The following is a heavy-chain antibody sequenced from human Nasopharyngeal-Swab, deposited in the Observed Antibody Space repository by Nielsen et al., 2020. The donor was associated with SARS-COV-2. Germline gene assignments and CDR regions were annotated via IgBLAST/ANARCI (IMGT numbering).Heavy chain of an antibody. CDR1: GFNFNYYA. CDR3: AKEARERSSTVRGISYYSYSYMDV. J-gene: IGHJ6*03. Sequence: GGSLRLSCAASGFNFNYYAMHWVRQAPGKGLEWVAVISYDGKNKYYADSVKGRFTVSRDNSKNTLYLQMNSLGAEDTTVYYCAKEARERSSTVRGISYYSYSYMDVWGKGTTVTVSS. CDR2: ISYDGKNK. V-gene: IGHV3-30*18. D-gene: IGHD3-10*01.